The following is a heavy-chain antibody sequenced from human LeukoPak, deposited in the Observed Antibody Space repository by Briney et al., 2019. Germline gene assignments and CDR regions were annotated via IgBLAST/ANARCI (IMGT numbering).Heavy chain of an antibody. Sequence: KPSETLSLTCAVYGGSFSGYYWSWIRRPPGKGLEWIGEINHSGSTNYNPSLKSRVTISVDTSKNQFSLKLSSVTAADTAVYYCARGGSSSWYGWFDPWGQGTLVTVSS. V-gene: IGHV4-34*01. J-gene: IGHJ5*02. CDR3: ARGGSSSWYGWFDP. D-gene: IGHD6-13*01. CDR1: GGSFSGYY. CDR2: INHSGST.